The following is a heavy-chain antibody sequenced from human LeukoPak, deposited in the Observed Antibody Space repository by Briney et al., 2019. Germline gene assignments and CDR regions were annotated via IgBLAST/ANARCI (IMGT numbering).Heavy chain of an antibody. Sequence: GGSLRLSCAASAFIFSNHGMHWVRQAPGKGLEWVSFIRYDGSRKYYADSVKGRFTISRDNLKNTLNLQMNYLEAEDTAVYYCAKEEGWGVNSFDMWGQGTMVTVSS. CDR2: IRYDGSRK. CDR1: AFIFSNHG. CDR3: AKEEGWGVNSFDM. D-gene: IGHD1-26*01. V-gene: IGHV3-30*02. J-gene: IGHJ3*02.